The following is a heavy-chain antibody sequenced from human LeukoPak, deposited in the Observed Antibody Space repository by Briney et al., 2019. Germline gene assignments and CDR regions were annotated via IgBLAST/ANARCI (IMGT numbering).Heavy chain of an antibody. CDR2: ISRNSGSI. CDR1: GFTFADYA. V-gene: IGHV3-9*01. Sequence: QSGGSLRLSCAASGFTFADYAMPWVRQAPGQGLEWVSGISRNSGSIGYTDSVKGRLTIYRDNPKNSLYLHMQRLRAEAPAFYSFATSSSGCYYSWENYWGRGTLVTVSS. CDR3: ATSSSGCYYSWENY. J-gene: IGHJ4*02. D-gene: IGHD3-22*01.